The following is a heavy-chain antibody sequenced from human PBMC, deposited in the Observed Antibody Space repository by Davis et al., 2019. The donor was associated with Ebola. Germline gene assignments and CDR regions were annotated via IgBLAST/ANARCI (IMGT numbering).Heavy chain of an antibody. CDR2: IYYSGST. V-gene: IGHV4-39*01. CDR3: ARSPPPYYYDTSGYYFDY. J-gene: IGHJ4*02. Sequence: MPSETLSLTCAVSGGSISSSSYYWGWIRQPPGKGLEWIGSIYYSGSTYYNPSLKSRVTISVDTSKNQFSLKLSSVTAADTAVYYCARSPPPYYYDTSGYYFDYWGQGTLVTVSS. CDR1: GGSISSSSYY. D-gene: IGHD3-22*01.